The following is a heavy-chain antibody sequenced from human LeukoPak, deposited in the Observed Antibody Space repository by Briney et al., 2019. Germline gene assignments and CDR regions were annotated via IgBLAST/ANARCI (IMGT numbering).Heavy chain of an antibody. CDR3: ARVPQRQLWFGEFDY. Sequence: SETLSLTCTVSGGSISSGGYYWSWIRQPPGKGLEWIGYIYHSGSTYYNPSLKSRVTISVDRSKNQFSLKLSSVTAADTAMYYCARVPQRQLWFGEFDYWGQGTLVTVSS. CDR1: GGSISSGGYY. D-gene: IGHD3-10*01. J-gene: IGHJ4*02. V-gene: IGHV4-30-2*01. CDR2: IYHSGST.